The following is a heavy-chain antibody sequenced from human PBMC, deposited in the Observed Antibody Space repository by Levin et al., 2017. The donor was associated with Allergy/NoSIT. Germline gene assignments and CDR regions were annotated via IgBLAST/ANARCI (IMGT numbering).Heavy chain of an antibody. CDR2: LYYIGTT. V-gene: IGHV4-39*07. J-gene: IGHJ4*02. D-gene: IGHD1-14*01. CDR1: CGSISRSSYY. CDR3: AREGTPQSWDY. Sequence: SQTLSLTCPVSCGSISRSSYYWVWLRPPPGKALEWTGSLYYIGTTYYNPSLERLVTISVHPSKNQFSLKVTSMTATDTAVYYCAREGTPQSWDYGGQGTLVSVSS.